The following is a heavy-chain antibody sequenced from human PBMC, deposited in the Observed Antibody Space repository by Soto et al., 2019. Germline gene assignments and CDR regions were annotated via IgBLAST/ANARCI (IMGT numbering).Heavy chain of an antibody. J-gene: IGHJ4*02. CDR3: AVIGYDLDY. D-gene: IGHD5-12*01. V-gene: IGHV1-69*06. Sequence: QVQLVQSGAEVKKPGSSVKVSCKGSGDTFHRHALSWVRQAPGQGLEWMGGIIPMFGTANYAQKFQGRVTITADTSTSTAYMELSSLRFVDTAFYYCAVIGYDLDYWGQGTLVAVSS. CDR2: IIPMFGTA. CDR1: GDTFHRHA.